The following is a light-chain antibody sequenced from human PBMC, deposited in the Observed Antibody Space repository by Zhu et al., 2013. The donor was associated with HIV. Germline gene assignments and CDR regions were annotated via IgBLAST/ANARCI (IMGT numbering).Light chain of an antibody. Sequence: EIVLTQSPGTVSLSPGERATLSCRASQSVTSTYIAWYQQKPGQPPRLLIYGASNRATGIPDRFSGSGSGTDFTLTISRLGPEDVAVYFCQQYGTSPFTFGPGTKVDIK. J-gene: IGKJ3*01. CDR2: GAS. V-gene: IGKV3-20*01. CDR1: QSVTSTY. CDR3: QQYGTSPFT.